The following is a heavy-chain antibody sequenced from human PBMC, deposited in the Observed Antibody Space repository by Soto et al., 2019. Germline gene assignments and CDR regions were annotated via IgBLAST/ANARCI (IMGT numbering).Heavy chain of an antibody. CDR2: INAGNGNT. J-gene: IGHJ5*02. CDR1: GYTFTSYA. D-gene: IGHD1-7*01. CDR3: ARPYNWNYEDWFDP. Sequence: GASVKVSCKASGYTFTSYAMHWVRQAPGQRLEWMGWINAGNGNTKYSQKFQGRVTITRDTSASTAYMELSSLRSEDTAVYYCARPYNWNYEDWFDPWGQGTLVTVSS. V-gene: IGHV1-3*01.